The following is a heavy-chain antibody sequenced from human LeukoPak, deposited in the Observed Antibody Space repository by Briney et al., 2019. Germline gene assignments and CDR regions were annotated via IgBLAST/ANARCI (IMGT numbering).Heavy chain of an antibody. CDR2: IIPILGIA. CDR3: ARGLVKYYDSSGYYFSGDYFQH. J-gene: IGHJ1*01. Sequence: SVKVSCKASGGTFSSYAISWVRQAPGQGLEWMGRIIPILGIANYAQKFQGRVTITADKSTSTAYMELSSLRSEDTAVYYCARGLVKYYDSSGYYFSGDYFQHWGQGTLVTVSS. D-gene: IGHD3-22*01. CDR1: GGTFSSYA. V-gene: IGHV1-69*04.